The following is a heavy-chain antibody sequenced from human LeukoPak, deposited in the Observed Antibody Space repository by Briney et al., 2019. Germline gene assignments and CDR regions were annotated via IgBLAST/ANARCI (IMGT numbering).Heavy chain of an antibody. V-gene: IGHV3-30*02. CDR3: AKGNDFWGGYYYYYYMDV. Sequence: PGGSLRLFCVASGFTFSDYGMHWVRQAPGKGLEWVAFTRSDGSNTYYADSVRGRFTISRDNSKNTLYLQMNSLRPEDTAVFYCAKGNDFWGGYYYYYYMDVWGKGTTVIVSS. CDR2: TRSDGSNT. D-gene: IGHD3-3*01. J-gene: IGHJ6*03. CDR1: GFTFSDYG.